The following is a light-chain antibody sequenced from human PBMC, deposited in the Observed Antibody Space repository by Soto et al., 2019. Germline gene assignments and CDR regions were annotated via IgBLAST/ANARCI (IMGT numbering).Light chain of an antibody. CDR1: SSDVGSYKI. CDR3: CSYAAGTSYV. J-gene: IGLJ1*01. Sequence: QSVLTQPASVTGSPGQSITISCTETSSDVGSYKIVSWCQQHPGKAPKVLIYEGRKRPSGVSNRFSGSRSGNKASLTISGLQAEDEADYYCCSYAAGTSYVFGSGTKVTVL. CDR2: EGR. V-gene: IGLV2-23*01.